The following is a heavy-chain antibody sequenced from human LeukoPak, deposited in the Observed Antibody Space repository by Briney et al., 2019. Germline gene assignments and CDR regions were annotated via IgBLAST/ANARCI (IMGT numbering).Heavy chain of an antibody. CDR1: GFTVSSNY. CDR3: ARAEAFPYYGMDV. J-gene: IGHJ6*02. CDR2: IYSGGST. V-gene: IGHV3-66*01. Sequence: GGSLRLSCAASGFTVSSNYMSWVRQAPGKGLEWVSVIYSGGSTYYADSVKGRFTISRDNSKNTLYLQMNSLRAEDTAVYYCARAEAFPYYGMDVWGQGTTVTVSS.